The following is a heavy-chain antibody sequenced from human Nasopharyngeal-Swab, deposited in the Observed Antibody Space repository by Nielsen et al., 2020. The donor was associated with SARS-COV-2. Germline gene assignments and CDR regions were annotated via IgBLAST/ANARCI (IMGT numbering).Heavy chain of an antibody. D-gene: IGHD2-8*01. CDR3: ARVQQIYAISLNYYGMDV. J-gene: IGHJ6*02. V-gene: IGHV3-30*03. CDR2: ISYDGSNK. Sequence: GESLKISCAASGFTFSNYGMHWVRQAPGKGLEWVAVISYDGSNKYYADSVKGRFTISRDNSKNTLYLQMNSLRVEDTAVYYCARVQQIYAISLNYYGMDVWGQGTTVTVSS. CDR1: GFTFSNYG.